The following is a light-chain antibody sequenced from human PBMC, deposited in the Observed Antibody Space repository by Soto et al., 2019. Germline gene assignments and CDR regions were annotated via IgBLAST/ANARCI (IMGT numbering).Light chain of an antibody. CDR1: SSNIGAGYD. CDR2: GNS. V-gene: IGLV1-40*01. Sequence: QSVLTQPPSVSGAPGQRVTISCTGSSSNIGAGYDVHWYQQLPGTAPKLLIYGNSNRPSGVPDRFSGSKSGTSASLAITGLQAEDEADYYCRSFVGGSAEVRFGGGTKLTVL. J-gene: IGLJ2*01. CDR3: RSFVGGSAEVR.